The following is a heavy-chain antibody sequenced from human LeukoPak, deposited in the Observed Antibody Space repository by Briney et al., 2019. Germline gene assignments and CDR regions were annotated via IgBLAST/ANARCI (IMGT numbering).Heavy chain of an antibody. CDR1: GGSISSGGYS. D-gene: IGHD6-13*01. CDR2: IYHSGST. CDR3: ARCIAAAGTGWFDP. V-gene: IGHV4-30-2*01. J-gene: IGHJ5*02. Sequence: SETLSLTCAVSGGSISSGGYSWSWIRQPPGKGLEWIGYIYHSGSTYYNPSLKSRVTISVDTSKNQFSLKLSSVTAADTAVYYCARCIAAAGTGWFDPWGQGTLVTVSS.